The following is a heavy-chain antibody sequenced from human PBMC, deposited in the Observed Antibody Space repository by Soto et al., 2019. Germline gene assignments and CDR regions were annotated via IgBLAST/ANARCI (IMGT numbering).Heavy chain of an antibody. Sequence: QVHLVQSGAEVKKPGASVKVSCKGSGYAFTTYGITWVRQTPGQGLEWMGWISAHNGNTNKAQKLQGRVTVTRDTSTSAAYMELRSLRSDDTAVYYCARGRDGDYWGQGALVTVPS. J-gene: IGHJ4*02. CDR3: ARGRDGDY. CDR1: GYAFTTYG. CDR2: ISAHNGNT. D-gene: IGHD6-6*01. V-gene: IGHV1-18*01.